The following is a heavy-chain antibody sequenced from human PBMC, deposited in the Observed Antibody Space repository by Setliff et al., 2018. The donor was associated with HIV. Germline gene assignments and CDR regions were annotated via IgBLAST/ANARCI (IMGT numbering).Heavy chain of an antibody. CDR3: ARDSGYSFGFNYFDY. J-gene: IGHJ4*02. D-gene: IGHD5-18*01. Sequence: MRLSCAASGFTFSRYEMNWVRQAPGKGLEWVSYISSSGSTIYYADSVKGRFITFRDNAKNSLYLQMNSLRAEDTAVYYCARDSGYSFGFNYFDYWGQGTLVTVSS. V-gene: IGHV3-48*03. CDR2: ISSSGSTI. CDR1: GFTFSRYE.